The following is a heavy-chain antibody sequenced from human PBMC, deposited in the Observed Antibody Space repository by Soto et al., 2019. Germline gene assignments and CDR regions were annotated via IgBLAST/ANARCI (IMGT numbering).Heavy chain of an antibody. J-gene: IGHJ5*02. V-gene: IGHV3-48*01. D-gene: IGHD3-10*01. CDR2: ISRSSSTI. CDR1: GFTFSSYS. Sequence: EVQLVESGGGLVQPGGFLRLSCAASGFTFSSYSMDWVRQAPGKGLEWVSYISRSSSTIYYADSVKGRFTISRDNAKNSLYRQMNGLRAEDTAVYYCARDDAAGWFDPWGQGTLVTVSS. CDR3: ARDDAAGWFDP.